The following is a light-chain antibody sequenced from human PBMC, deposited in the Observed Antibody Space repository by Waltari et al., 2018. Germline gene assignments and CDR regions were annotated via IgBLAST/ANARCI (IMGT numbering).Light chain of an antibody. CDR2: SAS. V-gene: IGKV3-11*01. CDR1: QNIRTY. Sequence: VILTQSPVTLSLSPGERATLSCRASQNIRTYLAWYQQKPGQAPRLLIHSASSRATGIPDRIRGSGSGTEFTLTISSLEPEDVGLYYCYQHSSGWTFGQGTKVEIK. J-gene: IGKJ1*01. CDR3: YQHSSGWT.